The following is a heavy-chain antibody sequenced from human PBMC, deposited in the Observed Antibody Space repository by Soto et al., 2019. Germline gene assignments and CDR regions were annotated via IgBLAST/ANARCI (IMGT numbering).Heavy chain of an antibody. V-gene: IGHV3-23*01. Sequence: PGGSLRLSCAASGFTFSSYAMSWIRQAPGKGLEWVSAISGSGGSTYYADSVKGRFTISRDNSKNTLYLQMNSLRAEDTAVYYCAKDLYYYDSSGYPPLPSPPDAFDIWGQGTMVTVPS. J-gene: IGHJ3*02. CDR2: ISGSGGST. CDR1: GFTFSSYA. CDR3: AKDLYYYDSSGYPPLPSPPDAFDI. D-gene: IGHD3-22*01.